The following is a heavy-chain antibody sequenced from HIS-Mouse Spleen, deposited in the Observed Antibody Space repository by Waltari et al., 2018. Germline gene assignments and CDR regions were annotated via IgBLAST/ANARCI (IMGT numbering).Heavy chain of an antibody. J-gene: IGHJ5*02. Sequence: EVQLVESGGGLVQPGGSLSLSGAASGFTFSSYSMNGVRQAPGKGLEWVSYISSSSSTIYYADSVKGRFTISRDNAKNSLYLQMNSLRAEDTAVYYCARDLGNWFDPWGQGTLVTVSS. CDR1: GFTFSSYS. CDR2: ISSSSSTI. V-gene: IGHV3-48*01. CDR3: ARDLGNWFDP.